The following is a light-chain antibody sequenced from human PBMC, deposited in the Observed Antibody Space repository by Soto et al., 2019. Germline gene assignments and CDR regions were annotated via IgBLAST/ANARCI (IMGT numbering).Light chain of an antibody. V-gene: IGKV3D-20*02. Sequence: EIVVTKSPAALSVSQGERATLSCRASQSVSSSYLAWYQQKPGQTPRLLIYGASTRATGIPDRFSGSGSGTDFTLTISSLEPEDFAVYYCQQRSNWPSTFGQGTRLDIK. J-gene: IGKJ5*01. CDR2: GAS. CDR3: QQRSNWPST. CDR1: QSVSSSY.